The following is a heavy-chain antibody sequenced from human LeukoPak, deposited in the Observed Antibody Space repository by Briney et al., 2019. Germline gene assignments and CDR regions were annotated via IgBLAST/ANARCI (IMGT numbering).Heavy chain of an antibody. CDR1: GFTVSSNY. CDR2: IYSGGST. Sequence: GGSLRLSCAASGFTVSSNYMSWVRQAPGKGLEWVSVIYSGGSTYYADSVKGRFTISRDNSKNTLYLQMNSLRAEDTAVYYCATRQGDYGGNWFDPWGPGPLVSVSS. J-gene: IGHJ5*02. D-gene: IGHD4-17*01. CDR3: ATRQGDYGGNWFDP. V-gene: IGHV3-53*01.